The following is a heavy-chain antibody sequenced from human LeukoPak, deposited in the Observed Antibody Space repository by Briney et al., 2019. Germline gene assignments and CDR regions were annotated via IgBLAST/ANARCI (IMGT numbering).Heavy chain of an antibody. D-gene: IGHD7-27*01. CDR1: GGSISSSSYY. J-gene: IGHJ3*02. CDR3: ARFVTGDGAFDI. Sequence: PSETLSLTCTVSGGSISSSSYYWGWIRQPPGKGLEWIGSIYYSGNTYYTPSLRGRVTISVDTSKNQFSLNLSSVTAADTAVYYCARFVTGDGAFDIWGQGTMVTVSS. V-gene: IGHV4-39*01. CDR2: IYYSGNT.